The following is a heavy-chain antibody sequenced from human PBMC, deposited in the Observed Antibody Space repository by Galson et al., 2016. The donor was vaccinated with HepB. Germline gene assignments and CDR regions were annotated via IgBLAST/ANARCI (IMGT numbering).Heavy chain of an antibody. J-gene: IGHJ4*02. Sequence: SLRLSCAASTFTFRSYAMNWVRRAPGKGLEWVSGISGSGGNTYYADSVKGRFTISSDNSKNTLYLQMNSLRVEDTAVYYCAKAHYDILTGYWPYFDYWGQGTLVTVSS. CDR2: ISGSGGNT. CDR3: AKAHYDILTGYWPYFDY. D-gene: IGHD3-9*01. V-gene: IGHV3-23*01. CDR1: TFTFRSYA.